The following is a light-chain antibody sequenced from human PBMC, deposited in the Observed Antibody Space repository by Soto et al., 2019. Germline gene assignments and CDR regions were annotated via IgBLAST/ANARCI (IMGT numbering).Light chain of an antibody. CDR2: AAV. V-gene: IGKV1-39*01. Sequence: DIQMTQSPSSLSASVGDRVTITFRASQGIRNDLGWYQQKPGKPPKLLIYAAVSLQSGIPSRFSAYGSGTDFTLTISSLQPEDFATYYCQQTYSSPQWTFGQGTKVDI. CDR3: QQTYSSPQWT. J-gene: IGKJ1*01. CDR1: QGIRND.